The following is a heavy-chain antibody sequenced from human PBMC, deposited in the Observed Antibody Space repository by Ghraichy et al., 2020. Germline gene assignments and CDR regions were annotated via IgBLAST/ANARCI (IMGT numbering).Heavy chain of an antibody. CDR2: INQSGTT. CDR1: DASFSGYY. D-gene: IGHD3-10*01. Sequence: SETLSLTCAVYDASFSGYYWTWIRQPPGKGLEWIGEINQSGTTNYNPSLKSRVTISVDRTNYQFSLRLRSVTAADTALYYCARAYYFGSGRYSRYRYQYYMDVWGKGATVIVSS. CDR3: ARAYYFGSGRYSRYRYQYYMDV. J-gene: IGHJ6*03. V-gene: IGHV4-34*01.